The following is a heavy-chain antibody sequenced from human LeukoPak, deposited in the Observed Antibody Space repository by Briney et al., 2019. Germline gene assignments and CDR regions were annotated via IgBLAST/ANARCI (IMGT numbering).Heavy chain of an antibody. CDR3: AKAQHYFDSSGYSLRSAFDY. CDR2: IRYDGSNK. Sequence: PGGSLRLSCAASGFTFSNYGIHWVRQAPGKGLEWVAFIRYDGSNKYYADSVKGRFTISRDNSKNTLYLQMNSLRVEDTAVYYCAKAQHYFDSSGYSLRSAFDYWGQGTLVTVSS. D-gene: IGHD3-22*01. V-gene: IGHV3-30*02. J-gene: IGHJ4*02. CDR1: GFTFSNYG.